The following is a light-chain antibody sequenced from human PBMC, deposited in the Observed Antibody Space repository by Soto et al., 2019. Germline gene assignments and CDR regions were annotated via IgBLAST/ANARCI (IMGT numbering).Light chain of an antibody. CDR1: QSISNY. V-gene: IGKV1-39*01. CDR3: QQSYSTPLT. Sequence: DIQMTQSPSSLSASVGDRVTITCRASQSISNYLNWYQQKPGKAPKLLIYAASSLQGAVPSRFSGSGSGTDFTLTISSLQPDDFATYYCQQSYSTPLTFGPGTKVDIK. CDR2: AAS. J-gene: IGKJ3*01.